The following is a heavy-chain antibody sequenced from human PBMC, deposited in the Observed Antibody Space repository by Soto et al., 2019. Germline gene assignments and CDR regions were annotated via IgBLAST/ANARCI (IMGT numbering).Heavy chain of an antibody. CDR1: GFTFDDYA. CDR3: AKDFSVVRGYYYYYYMDV. D-gene: IGHD3-10*01. J-gene: IGHJ6*03. CDR2: ISWNSGSI. Sequence: GGSLRLSCAASGFTFDDYAMHWVRQAPGKGLEWVSGISWNSGSIGYADSVKGRFTISRDNAKNSLYLQMNSLRAEDTALYYCAKDFSVVRGYYYYYYMDVWGKGTTVTVSS. V-gene: IGHV3-9*01.